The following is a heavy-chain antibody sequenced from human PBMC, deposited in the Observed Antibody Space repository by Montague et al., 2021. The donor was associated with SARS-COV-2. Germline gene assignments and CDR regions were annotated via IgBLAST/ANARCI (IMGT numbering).Heavy chain of an antibody. J-gene: IGHJ4*02. V-gene: IGHV2-5*02. CDR1: GFSLSTSGVG. D-gene: IGHD3-22*01. CDR3: AHRRPLYYYDSSLSTFDY. Sequence: KPTQTLTLTCTFSGFSLSTSGVGVGWIRQPPGKALEWLALIYWDDDKRYSPSLKSRLTITKDTSKNQVVLTMTNMDPVDTATYYCAHRRPLYYYDSSLSTFDYWGQGTLVTVSS. CDR2: IYWDDDK.